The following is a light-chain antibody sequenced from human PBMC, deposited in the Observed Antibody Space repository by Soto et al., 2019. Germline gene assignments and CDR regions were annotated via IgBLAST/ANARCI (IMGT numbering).Light chain of an antibody. V-gene: IGLV2-23*02. CDR3: CSYAGSRYV. CDR2: EVS. Sequence: QSVLTQPASVSGSPGQSITIPCTGTTSDVGSYNLVSWYQQHPGKAPKLMIYEVSKRPSGVSNRFSGSKSGNTASLTISGLQAEDEADYYCCSYAGSRYVFGTGTKVT. J-gene: IGLJ1*01. CDR1: TSDVGSYNL.